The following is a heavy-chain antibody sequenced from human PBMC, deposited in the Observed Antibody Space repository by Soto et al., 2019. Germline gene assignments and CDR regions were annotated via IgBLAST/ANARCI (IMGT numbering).Heavy chain of an antibody. D-gene: IGHD6-6*01. Sequence: SETLSLTCAVYGGSFSGYYWSWIRQPPGKGLEWIGEINHSGSTNYNPSLKSRVTISVDTSKNQFSLKLSSVTAADTAVYYCARGHGAALRYFDYWGQGTLVTVSS. V-gene: IGHV4-34*01. CDR1: GGSFSGYY. CDR3: ARGHGAALRYFDY. CDR2: INHSGST. J-gene: IGHJ4*02.